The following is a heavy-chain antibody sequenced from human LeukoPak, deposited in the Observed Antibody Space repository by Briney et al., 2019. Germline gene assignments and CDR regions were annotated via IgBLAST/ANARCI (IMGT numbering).Heavy chain of an antibody. CDR1: GFTVSSNY. CDR2: IYSGGST. V-gene: IGHV3-66*01. Sequence: GSLRLSCAASGFTVSSNYMSWVRQAPGKGLEWVSVIYSGGSTYYADSVKGRFTISRDNSKNTPYLQMNSLRAEDTAVYYCARDNNYYGSGSYSFWGQGTLVTVSS. CDR3: ARDNNYYGSGSYSF. J-gene: IGHJ4*02. D-gene: IGHD3-10*01.